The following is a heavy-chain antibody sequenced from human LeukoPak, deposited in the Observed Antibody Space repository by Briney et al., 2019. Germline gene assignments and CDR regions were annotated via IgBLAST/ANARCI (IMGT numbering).Heavy chain of an antibody. CDR3: ARETRYYYDSSGYYYGGDY. V-gene: IGHV1-8*01. CDR1: GYTFTSYD. J-gene: IGHJ4*02. Sequence: ASVKVSCKASGYTFTSYDINWVRQATGQGLEWMGWMNPNSGNTGYAQKFQGRVTMTRNTSISTAYMELSSLRSEDTAVYYCARETRYYYDSSGYYYGGDYWGQGTLVTVSS. CDR2: MNPNSGNT. D-gene: IGHD3-22*01.